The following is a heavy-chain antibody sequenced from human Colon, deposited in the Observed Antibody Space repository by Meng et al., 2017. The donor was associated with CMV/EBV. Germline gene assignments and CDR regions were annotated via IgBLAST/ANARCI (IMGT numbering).Heavy chain of an antibody. V-gene: IGHV3-74*01. CDR2: ISPDQSTT. Sequence: PGFAFRSPWIPWVRHPPGNGLVWLSRISPDQSTTTYADSVRGRFTISRDNAKNTLYLQMNSLRAEDTAVYYCARDTSLGGTGPHFDSWGQGTLVTVSS. J-gene: IGHJ4*02. CDR1: GFAFRSPW. CDR3: ARDTSLGGTGPHFDS. D-gene: IGHD2-8*02.